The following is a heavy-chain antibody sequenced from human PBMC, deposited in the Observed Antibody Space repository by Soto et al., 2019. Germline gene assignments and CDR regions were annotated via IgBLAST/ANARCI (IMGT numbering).Heavy chain of an antibody. D-gene: IGHD6-25*01. V-gene: IGHV6-1*01. CDR2: TYYRSKWYN. J-gene: IGHJ3*02. CDR3: ARGAAADAFDI. Sequence: QSPSRGLEWLGRTYYRSKWYNDYAVSVKSRITINPDTSKNQFSLQLNSVTPEDTAVYYCARGAAADAFDIWGQGTMVTVSS.